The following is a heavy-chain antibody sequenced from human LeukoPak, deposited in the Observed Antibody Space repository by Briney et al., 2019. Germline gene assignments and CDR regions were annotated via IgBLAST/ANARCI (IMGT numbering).Heavy chain of an antibody. V-gene: IGHV1-69*13. D-gene: IGHD3-10*01. CDR1: GYTFTSYY. J-gene: IGHJ4*02. CDR3: ARDKAELLWFGELPDYFDY. Sequence: ASVKVSCKASGYTFTSYYMHWVRQAPGQGLEWMGGIIPIFGTANYAQKFQGRVTITADESTSTAYMELSSLRSEDTAVYYCARDKAELLWFGELPDYFDYWGQGTLVTVSS. CDR2: IIPIFGTA.